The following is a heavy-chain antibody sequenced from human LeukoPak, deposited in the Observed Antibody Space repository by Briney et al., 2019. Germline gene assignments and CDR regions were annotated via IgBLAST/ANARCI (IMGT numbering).Heavy chain of an antibody. Sequence: PGGSLRLACAASGFCFSAYGMHWVRQAPGKGLEWVSVISIDGSNKDYVDFVKGRFTISRDDSKNTLYLQMNSLRAEDTAIYYCARGLLDYGDYYFDFWGQGTLITVS. CDR2: ISIDGSNK. CDR1: GFCFSAYG. J-gene: IGHJ4*02. D-gene: IGHD4-17*01. V-gene: IGHV3-33*05. CDR3: ARGLLDYGDYYFDF.